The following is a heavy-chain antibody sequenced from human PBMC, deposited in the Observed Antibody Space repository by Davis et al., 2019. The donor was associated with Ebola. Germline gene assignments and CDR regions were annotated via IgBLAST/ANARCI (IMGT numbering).Heavy chain of an antibody. D-gene: IGHD1-26*01. Sequence: HTGGSLRLSCVVSGFTFSSYWMHWVRQAPGKGLVWVSRIKSDGSTKSYADSVKGRFTISRDNAKNTLYLQMDSLRAEDTAVYYCARDGEHYSDLGYWGQGTLVTVSS. CDR2: IKSDGSTK. J-gene: IGHJ4*02. CDR3: ARDGEHYSDLGY. CDR1: GFTFSSYW. V-gene: IGHV3-74*01.